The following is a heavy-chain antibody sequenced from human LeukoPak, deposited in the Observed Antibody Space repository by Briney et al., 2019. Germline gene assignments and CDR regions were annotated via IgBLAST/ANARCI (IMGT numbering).Heavy chain of an antibody. CDR3: AKVDGSGFFDY. Sequence: GGSLRLSCAASGFTFSSYSMNWVRQAPGKGLEWVAVISYDGSNKYYADSVKGRFTISRDNSKNTLYLQMNSLRAEDTAVYYCAKVDGSGFFDYWGQGTLVTVSS. V-gene: IGHV3-30*18. CDR1: GFTFSSYS. J-gene: IGHJ4*02. CDR2: ISYDGSNK. D-gene: IGHD6-25*01.